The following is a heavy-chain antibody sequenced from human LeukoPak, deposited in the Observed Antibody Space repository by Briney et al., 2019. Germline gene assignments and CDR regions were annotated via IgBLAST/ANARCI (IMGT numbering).Heavy chain of an antibody. D-gene: IGHD5-18*01. CDR2: INTNTGNP. CDR1: GYTFASYG. Sequence: ASVKVSCKASGYTFASYGISWVRQAPGQGLEWMGWINTNTGNPTYAQGFTGRFVFSLDTSVSTAYLQISSLKAEDTAVYYCARAYGGYSYGYVDDYWGQGTLVTVSS. CDR3: ARAYGGYSYGYVDDY. V-gene: IGHV7-4-1*02. J-gene: IGHJ4*02.